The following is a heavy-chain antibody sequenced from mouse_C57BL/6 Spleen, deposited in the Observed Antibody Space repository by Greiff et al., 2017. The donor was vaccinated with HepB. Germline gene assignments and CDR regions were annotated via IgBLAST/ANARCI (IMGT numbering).Heavy chain of an antibody. D-gene: IGHD2-5*01. CDR3: ARHSNFYAMDY. Sequence: QVQLQHPGAELVKPGASVKLSCKASGYTFTSYWMQWVKQRPGQGLEWIGEIDPSDSYTNYNQKFKGKATLTVDTSSSTAYMQLSSLTSEDSAVYYCARHSNFYAMDYWGQGTSVTVSS. V-gene: IGHV1-50*01. CDR1: GYTFTSYW. J-gene: IGHJ4*01. CDR2: IDPSDSYT.